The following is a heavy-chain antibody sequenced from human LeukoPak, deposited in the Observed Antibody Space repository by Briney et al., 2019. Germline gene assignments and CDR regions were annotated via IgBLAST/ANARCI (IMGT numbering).Heavy chain of an antibody. J-gene: IGHJ3*02. V-gene: IGHV3-13*01. D-gene: IGHD3-22*01. CDR3: ARGLHYYDSSGYYPNDAFDI. CDR2: IGTAGDT. Sequence: PGGSLRLSCAASGFTFSSYGMHWVRQATGKGLEWVSAIGTAGDTYYPGSVKGRFTISRENAKNSLYLQMNSLRAGDTAVYYCARGLHYYDSSGYYPNDAFDIWGQGTMVTVSS. CDR1: GFTFSSYG.